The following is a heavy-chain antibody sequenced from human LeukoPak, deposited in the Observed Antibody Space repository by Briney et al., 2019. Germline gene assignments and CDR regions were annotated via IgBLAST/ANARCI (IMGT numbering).Heavy chain of an antibody. Sequence: AGGSLTLSCAVSGLTFSSYAMRWVRRAPGEGGEGVSAFSGSGSSTYYGDTVKGRFTISRDNSKNTLYRQMNSLRAEDTAVYYCAKSERYYDSSGYYYYFDYWGQGNLVTVSS. CDR1: GLTFSSYA. D-gene: IGHD3-22*01. J-gene: IGHJ4*02. CDR3: AKSERYYDSSGYYYYFDY. CDR2: FSGSGSST. V-gene: IGHV3-23*01.